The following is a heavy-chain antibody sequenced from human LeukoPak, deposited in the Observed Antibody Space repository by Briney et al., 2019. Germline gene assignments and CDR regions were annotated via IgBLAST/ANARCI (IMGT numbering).Heavy chain of an antibody. CDR1: GFTFSSYS. CDR2: ISSSSSYI. CDR3: AREAVTTPGYYYYMDV. D-gene: IGHD4-11*01. V-gene: IGHV3-21*01. J-gene: IGHJ6*03. Sequence: GGSLRLSYAASGFTFSSYSMNWVRQAPGKGLEWVSSISSSSSYIYYADSVKGRFTISRDNAKNSPYLQMNSLRAEDTAVYYCAREAVTTPGYYYYMDVWGKGTTVTVSS.